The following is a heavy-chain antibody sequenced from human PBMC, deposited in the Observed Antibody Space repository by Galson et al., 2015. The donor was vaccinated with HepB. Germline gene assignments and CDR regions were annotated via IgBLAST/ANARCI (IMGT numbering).Heavy chain of an antibody. CDR2: IRYDGSEQ. CDR3: ARDFNAPLDQ. Sequence: SLRLSCAASGFSFSNYAMHWVRQAPGKGLEWVAVIRYDGSEQSYADSMKGRFTIARDNSKNTLYLQMSSLRAEDTAVYYCARDFNAPLDQWGQGTLVTVSS. V-gene: IGHV3-33*08. J-gene: IGHJ4*02. D-gene: IGHD2-2*01. CDR1: GFSFSNYA.